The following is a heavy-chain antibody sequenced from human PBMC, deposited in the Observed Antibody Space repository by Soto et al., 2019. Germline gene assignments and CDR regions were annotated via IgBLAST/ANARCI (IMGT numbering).Heavy chain of an antibody. D-gene: IGHD3-3*01. CDR2: IIPIFGTA. CDR3: ATSITIFGVVMKNFDY. J-gene: IGHJ4*02. CDR1: GGTFSSYA. Sequence: SVKVSCKASGGTFSSYAISWVRQAPGQGLEWMGGIIPIFGTANYAQKFQGRVTITADESTSTAYMELSSLRSEDTAVYYCATSITIFGVVMKNFDYWGQGTLVTVS. V-gene: IGHV1-69*13.